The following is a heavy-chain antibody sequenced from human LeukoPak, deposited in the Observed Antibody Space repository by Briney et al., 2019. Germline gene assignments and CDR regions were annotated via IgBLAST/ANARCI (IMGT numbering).Heavy chain of an antibody. CDR2: IYDTGTT. V-gene: IGHV3-53*01. J-gene: IGHJ4*02. CDR1: GFTVRSNY. Sequence: AGGSLRLPCVASGFTVRSNYMNWVRQAPGKRPEWVAIIYDTGTTAYTDSVKGRFTISRDTSKNTVYLQMSSLRVEDTAVYYCARSRAFDYWGRGTLVTVSS. CDR3: ARSRAFDY.